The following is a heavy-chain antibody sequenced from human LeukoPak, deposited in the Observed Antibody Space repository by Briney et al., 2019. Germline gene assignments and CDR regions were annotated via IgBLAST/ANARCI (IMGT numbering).Heavy chain of an antibody. CDR1: GSTCSSYW. Sequence: PGGSLRLSCVASGSTCSSYWMSWVRQAPGKGLEWVANIKQDGSEKSYVDSVKGRFTISRDNARNSLYLQMNSLRAEDTAVYYCSCSWGRYFNHWGQGTLVTVSS. J-gene: IGHJ4*02. D-gene: IGHD3-16*01. CDR2: IKQDGSEK. CDR3: SCSWGRYFNH. V-gene: IGHV3-7*01.